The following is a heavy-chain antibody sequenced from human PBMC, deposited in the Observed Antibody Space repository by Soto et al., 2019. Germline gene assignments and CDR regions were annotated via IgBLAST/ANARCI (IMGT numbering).Heavy chain of an antibody. CDR1: GFTFISYS. CDR2: ISSSSSTI. D-gene: IGHD2-2*01. Sequence: GGSLRLSCAASGFTFISYSMNWVLQAPWKGLEWVSYISSSSSTIYYADSVKGRFTISRDNAKNSLYLQMNSLRAEDTAVYYCARDLGPYCSSTSCHAPNWFDPWGQGTLVTVSS. CDR3: ARDLGPYCSSTSCHAPNWFDP. V-gene: IGHV3-48*01. J-gene: IGHJ5*02.